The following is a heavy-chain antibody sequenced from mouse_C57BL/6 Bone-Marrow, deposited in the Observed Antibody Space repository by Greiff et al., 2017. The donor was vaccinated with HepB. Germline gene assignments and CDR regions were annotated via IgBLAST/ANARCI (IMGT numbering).Heavy chain of an antibody. Sequence: EVQVVESGGGLVKPGGSLKLSCAASGFTFSSYTMSWVRQTPEKRLEWVATISGGGGNTYYPDSVKGRFTISRDNAKNTLYLQMSSLRSEDTALYYCARSLITTVRVWYFDVWGTGTTVTVSS. CDR2: ISGGGGNT. V-gene: IGHV5-9*01. CDR1: GFTFSSYT. CDR3: ARSLITTVRVWYFDV. D-gene: IGHD1-1*01. J-gene: IGHJ1*03.